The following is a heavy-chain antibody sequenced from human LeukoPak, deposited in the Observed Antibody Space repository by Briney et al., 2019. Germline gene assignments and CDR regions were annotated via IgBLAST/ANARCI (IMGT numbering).Heavy chain of an antibody. V-gene: IGHV1-69*13. CDR2: IIPIFGTA. CDR1: GGTFSSYA. Sequence: SVKVSFKASGGTFSSYAISWVRQAPGQGLEWMGGIIPIFGTANYAQKFQGRVTITADESTSTAYMELSSLRSEDTAVYYCARFGGYGSGANWFDPWGQGTLVTVSS. D-gene: IGHD3-10*01. J-gene: IGHJ5*02. CDR3: ARFGGYGSGANWFDP.